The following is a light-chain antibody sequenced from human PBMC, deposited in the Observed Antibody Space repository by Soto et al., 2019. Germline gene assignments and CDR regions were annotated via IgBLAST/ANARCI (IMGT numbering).Light chain of an antibody. CDR2: EVT. V-gene: IGLV2-8*01. Sequence: QSALTQPPSASGSPGQSVTISCTGTSSDVGGYDYVSWYQQHPGKAPKLMIYEVTIRPSGVSDRFSGSKSGNTASLTVSGLQAEDEADDYCSSYTGGNPSYVFGTGTKVTV. CDR1: SSDVGGYDY. J-gene: IGLJ1*01. CDR3: SSYTGGNPSYV.